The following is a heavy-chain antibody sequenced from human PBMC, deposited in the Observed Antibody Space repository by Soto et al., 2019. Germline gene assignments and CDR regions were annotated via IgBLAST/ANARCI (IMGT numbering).Heavy chain of an antibody. D-gene: IGHD3-22*01. CDR2: ITGGSGGT. V-gene: IGHV3-23*01. CDR3: ARDIHYYDSSGQLDY. CDR1: GFTFSSFA. J-gene: IGHJ4*02. Sequence: EVQLLESGGGLVQPGGSLRLSCAASGFTFSSFAMSWVRQAPGKGLEWVSGITGGSGGTYYADSVKGRFTISRDNSENTLYLQMNSLRAEDTAVYYCARDIHYYDSSGQLDYWGQGTLVTVSS.